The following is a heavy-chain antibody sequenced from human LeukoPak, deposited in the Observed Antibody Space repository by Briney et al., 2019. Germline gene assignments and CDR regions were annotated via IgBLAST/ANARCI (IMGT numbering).Heavy chain of an antibody. V-gene: IGHV1-18*01. D-gene: IGHD3-10*01. CDR3: ARDSATFGAGSYYLPDF. CDR2: ISIYNSNT. CDR1: GYTFRSYG. J-gene: IGHJ4*02. Sequence: ASVKVSCMASGYTFRSYGMSWVRQAPGQGLEWMGWISIYNSNTFYVERLQGRITITADTSTSTVYMELRGLTSDDSAVYYCARDSATFGAGSYYLPDFWGQGTLVTVSS.